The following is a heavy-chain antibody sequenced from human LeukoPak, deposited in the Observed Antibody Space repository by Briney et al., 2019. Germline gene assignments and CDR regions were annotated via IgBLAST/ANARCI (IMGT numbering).Heavy chain of an antibody. D-gene: IGHD7-27*01. CDR3: ARDPGDLNYFDY. CDR2: INPNSGGT. J-gene: IGHJ4*02. V-gene: IGHV1-2*04. Sequence: ASVTVSCTASGGTFSSYAISWVRQAPGQGLEWMGWINPNSGGTNYAQKFQGWVTMTRDTSISTAYMELSRLRSDDTAVYYCARDPGDLNYFDYWGQGTLVTVSS. CDR1: GGTFSSYA.